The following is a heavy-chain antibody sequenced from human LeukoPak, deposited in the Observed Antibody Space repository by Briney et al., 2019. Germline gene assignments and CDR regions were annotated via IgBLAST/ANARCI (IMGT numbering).Heavy chain of an antibody. J-gene: IGHJ4*02. CDR1: GASVSSSH. V-gene: IGHV4-59*02. D-gene: IGHD2/OR15-2a*01. Sequence: SETLSLTCVVSGASVSSSHWNWIRQLPGKGLEWIGCLSYTGKTDYNPSLASRVTISLGTSENQVSLKLRSVTAADTAVYYCPEGYFEPFDHWGQGTLVTVSS. CDR2: LSYTGKT. CDR3: PEGYFEPFDH.